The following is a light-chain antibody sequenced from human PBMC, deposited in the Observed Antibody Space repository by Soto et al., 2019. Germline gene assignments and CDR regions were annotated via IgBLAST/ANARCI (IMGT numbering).Light chain of an antibody. CDR1: QSVFYSSNNENY. Sequence: DIVLTQSLDSLAVSLGERATINCKSSQSVFYSSNNENYLAWYQQKPGQPPNLLIYWASTRESGVPDRFSGSGSGTDFTLTISSLQAEDVAVYYCQQYYSTPHTFGGGTKVDIK. J-gene: IGKJ4*01. V-gene: IGKV4-1*01. CDR2: WAS. CDR3: QQYYSTPHT.